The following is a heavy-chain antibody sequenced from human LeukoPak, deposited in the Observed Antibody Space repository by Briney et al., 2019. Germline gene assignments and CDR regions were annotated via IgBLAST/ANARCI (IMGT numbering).Heavy chain of an antibody. V-gene: IGHV3-30-3*01. Sequence: PGRSLRLSCAASGFTFRNYAMHWVRQAPGKGLDWVAVVSSDGSNKYYADSVKGRFTISRDNSKNTLYLQVNSLRPEDTAVYFCARDRDCSSISCPFGYWGQGTLVTVSS. D-gene: IGHD2-2*01. CDR1: GFTFRNYA. CDR2: VSSDGSNK. CDR3: ARDRDCSSISCPFGY. J-gene: IGHJ4*02.